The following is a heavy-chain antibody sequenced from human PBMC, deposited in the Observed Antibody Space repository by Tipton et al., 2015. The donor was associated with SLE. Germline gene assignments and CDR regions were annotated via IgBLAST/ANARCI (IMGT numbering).Heavy chain of an antibody. CDR1: GFTFDDYA. CDR2: ISWNSGSI. J-gene: IGHJ4*02. V-gene: IGHV3-9*01. CDR3: AKDSFYSSSPE. D-gene: IGHD6-13*01. Sequence: SLRLSCAASGFTFDDYAMHWVRQAPGKGLEWVSGISWNSGSIAYADSVKGRFTISRDNAKNSLYLQMNSLRAEDTAFYFCAKDSFYSSSPEWGQGTLVTVSS.